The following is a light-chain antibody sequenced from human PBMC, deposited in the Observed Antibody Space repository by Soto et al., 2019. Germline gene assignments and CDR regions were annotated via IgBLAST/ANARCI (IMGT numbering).Light chain of an antibody. CDR2: EVT. V-gene: IGLV2-14*01. J-gene: IGLJ2*01. CDR3: SSYTGSDTLI. CDR1: SSDVGGYNF. Sequence: QSVLPQPASVSGSPGQSITISCTGTSSDVGGYNFVSWYQQQPGKAPKLMVYEVTNRPSGVSYRFSGSKSGNTASLTISGLQAEDEADYFCSSYTGSDTLIFGGGTKLTVL.